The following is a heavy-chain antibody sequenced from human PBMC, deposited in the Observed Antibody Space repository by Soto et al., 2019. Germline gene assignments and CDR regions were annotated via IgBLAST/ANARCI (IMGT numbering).Heavy chain of an antibody. J-gene: IGHJ5*02. CDR2: IGGSGSYT. CDR1: GFTFSSYA. V-gene: IGHV3-23*01. CDR3: AKDNLANYSSGWEIRFDP. Sequence: EVHLLESGGGLVQPGGSLRLSCAASGFTFSSYAMAWVRQAPGEGLEWVSSIGGSGSYTYYADSVKGRFTVSRDNFKSSMYLQMNSLRDEDTVVYYCAKDNLANYSSGWEIRFDPWGQGTLVTVSS. D-gene: IGHD6-25*01.